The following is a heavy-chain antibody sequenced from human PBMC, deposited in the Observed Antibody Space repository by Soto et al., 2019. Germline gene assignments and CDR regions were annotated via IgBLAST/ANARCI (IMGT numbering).Heavy chain of an antibody. V-gene: IGHV3-21*04. Sequence: EVELVESGGGLVEPGGSLRLSCAASGFSFSTSDMTWVRQAPGKGLECVSSINYSGRYMFYAGPLKGRFTISRDNAKNSLYLQMNSLRVEDTSVYYCARTSSSDMTGSDFFDYWGQGTLVAVSA. CDR1: GFSFSTSD. D-gene: IGHD3-9*01. CDR3: ARTSSSDMTGSDFFDY. J-gene: IGHJ4*02. CDR2: INYSGRYM.